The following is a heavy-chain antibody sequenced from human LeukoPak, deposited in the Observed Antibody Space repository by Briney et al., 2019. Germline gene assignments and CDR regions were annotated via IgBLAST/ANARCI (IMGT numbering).Heavy chain of an antibody. Sequence: PGGSLRLSCAASGFTFSSYGMHWVRQAPGEGLEWVAFIRYDGSNKYYADSVKGRFTISRDNSKNTLYLQMNSLRAEDTAVYYCAKQSTWDRGNWFDPWGQGTLVTVSS. CDR3: AKQSTWDRGNWFDP. CDR2: IRYDGSNK. CDR1: GFTFSSYG. D-gene: IGHD2-2*01. J-gene: IGHJ5*02. V-gene: IGHV3-30*02.